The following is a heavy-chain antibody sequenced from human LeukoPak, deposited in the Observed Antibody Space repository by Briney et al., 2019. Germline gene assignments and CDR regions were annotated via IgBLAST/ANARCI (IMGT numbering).Heavy chain of an antibody. CDR1: GGSFSGYY. V-gene: IGHV4-34*01. D-gene: IGHD3-10*01. J-gene: IGHJ4*02. Sequence: SETLSLTCTVYGGSFSGYYWSWIRQPPGKGLEWIGEINHSGSTNYNPSLKSRVTISVDTSKNQFSLKLSSVTAADTAVYYCARGTPIGDGSGSKIDYWGQGTLVTVSS. CDR3: ARGTPIGDGSGSKIDY. CDR2: INHSGST.